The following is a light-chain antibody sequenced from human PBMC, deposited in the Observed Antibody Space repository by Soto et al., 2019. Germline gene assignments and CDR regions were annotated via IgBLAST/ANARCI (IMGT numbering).Light chain of an antibody. Sequence: QSVLTQPASVSGSPGQSITISCTGTSSDIGIYNYVSWYQQHPGKAPKLLIYRVSNRPSGVSNRFSGSKSGNTASLTISGLQAEDETDYYCSSYTRTGSLYVFGTGTKLTVL. CDR2: RVS. V-gene: IGLV2-14*01. CDR3: SSYTRTGSLYV. CDR1: SSDIGIYNY. J-gene: IGLJ1*01.